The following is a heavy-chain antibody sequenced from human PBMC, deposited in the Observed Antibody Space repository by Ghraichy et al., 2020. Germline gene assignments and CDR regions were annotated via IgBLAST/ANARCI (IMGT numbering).Heavy chain of an antibody. D-gene: IGHD3-9*01. J-gene: IGHJ6*03. CDR3: ARHGRYFDFYYYYYMDV. V-gene: IGHV5-51*01. CDR1: GYSFTSYW. CDR2: IYPGDSDT. Sequence: GESLNISCKGSGYSFTSYWIGWVRQMPGKGLEWMGIIYPGDSDTRYSPSFQGQVTISADKSISTAYLQWSSLKASDTAMYYCARHGRYFDFYYYYYMDVWGKGTTVTVSS.